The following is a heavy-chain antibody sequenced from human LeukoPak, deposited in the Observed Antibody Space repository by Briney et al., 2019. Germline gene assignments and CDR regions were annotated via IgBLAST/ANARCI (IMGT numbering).Heavy chain of an antibody. CDR2: INSDGSST. V-gene: IGHV3-74*01. Sequence: GGSLRLSCAASGFTFSSYWMHWVRQAPGKGLVWVSRINSDGSSTSYADSVKGRFTISRDNAKNTLYLQMNSLRAEDTAVYYCARRGDMYDFWSGYYRSYYYMDVWGKGTTVTVSS. D-gene: IGHD3-3*01. J-gene: IGHJ6*03. CDR1: GFTFSSYW. CDR3: ARRGDMYDFWSGYYRSYYYMDV.